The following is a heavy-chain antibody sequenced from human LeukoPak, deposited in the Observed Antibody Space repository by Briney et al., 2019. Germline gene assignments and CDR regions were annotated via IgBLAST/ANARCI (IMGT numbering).Heavy chain of an antibody. CDR1: GFTFSSYA. CDR3: ARDSTGNDY. J-gene: IGHJ4*02. CDR2: IKQDGSEK. V-gene: IGHV3-7*01. D-gene: IGHD1-1*01. Sequence: GGSLRLSCAASGFTFSSYAMSWVRQAPGKGLEWVANIKQDGSEKYYVDSVKGRFTISRDNAKNSLYLQMNSLRAEDTAMYYCARDSTGNDYWGQGTLVTVSS.